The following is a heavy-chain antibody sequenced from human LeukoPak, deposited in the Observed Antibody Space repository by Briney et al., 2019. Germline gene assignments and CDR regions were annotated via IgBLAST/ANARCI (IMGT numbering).Heavy chain of an antibody. Sequence: PGGSLRLSCAASGFTFSSYSMNWVRQAPGKGLEWVSSISSSSYIYYADSVKGRFTISRDNAKNSLYLQMNSLRAEDTAVYYRARDGYSSGCHDYWGQGTLVTVSS. J-gene: IGHJ4*02. V-gene: IGHV3-21*01. CDR2: ISSSSYI. CDR3: ARDGYSSGCHDY. D-gene: IGHD6-19*01. CDR1: GFTFSSYS.